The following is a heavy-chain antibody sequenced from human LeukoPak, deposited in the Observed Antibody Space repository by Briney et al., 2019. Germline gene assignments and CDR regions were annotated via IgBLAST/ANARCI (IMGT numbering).Heavy chain of an antibody. J-gene: IGHJ4*02. V-gene: IGHV3-21*01. Sequence: PGGSLRLSCAASRFTFSSYSMNWVRQAPGKGLEWVSSISSSSSYIYYADSVKGRFTISRDNAKNSLYLQMNSLRAEDTAVYYCARSGGYSYGSVFDYWGQGTLVTVSS. D-gene: IGHD5-18*01. CDR1: RFTFSSYS. CDR2: ISSSSSYI. CDR3: ARSGGYSYGSVFDY.